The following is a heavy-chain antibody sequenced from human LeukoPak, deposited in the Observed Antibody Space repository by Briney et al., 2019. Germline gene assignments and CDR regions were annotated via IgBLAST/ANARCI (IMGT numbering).Heavy chain of an antibody. J-gene: IGHJ4*02. Sequence: GGSLRLSCAASGFTFSSYGMHWVRQAPGRGLEWVAVISYDGSNKYYADSVKGRFTISRDNSKNTLYLQMNSLRAEDTAVYYCARGGGDYDILTGPYYFDYWGQGTLVTVSS. D-gene: IGHD3-9*01. V-gene: IGHV3-30*12. CDR3: ARGGGDYDILTGPYYFDY. CDR1: GFTFSSYG. CDR2: ISYDGSNK.